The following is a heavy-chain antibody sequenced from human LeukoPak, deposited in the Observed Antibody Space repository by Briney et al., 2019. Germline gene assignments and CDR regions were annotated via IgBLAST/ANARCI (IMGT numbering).Heavy chain of an antibody. CDR1: GYTFTSYG. CDR2: ISAYNGNT. D-gene: IGHD6-19*01. CDR3: ARDSSGWSTNWFDP. J-gene: IGHJ5*02. V-gene: IGHV1-18*01. Sequence: ASVKVSCKASGYTFTSYGISCVRQAPGQGLEWMVWISAYNGNTNYAQKLQGRVTMTTDTSTSTAYMELKSLRSDDTAVYYCARDSSGWSTNWFDPWGQGTLVTVSS.